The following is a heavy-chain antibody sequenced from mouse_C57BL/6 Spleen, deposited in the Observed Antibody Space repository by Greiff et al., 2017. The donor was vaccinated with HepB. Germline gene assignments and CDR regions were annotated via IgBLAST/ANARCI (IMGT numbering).Heavy chain of an antibody. CDR3: ARGGYDYDAMDY. V-gene: IGHV1-18*01. CDR2: INPNNGGT. J-gene: IGHJ4*01. Sequence: EVKLVESGPELVKPGASVKIPCKASGYTFTDYNMDWVKQSHGKSLEWIGDINPNNGGTIYNQKFKGKATLTVDKSSSTAYMELRSLTSEDTAVYYCARGGYDYDAMDYWGQGTSVTVSS. CDR1: GYTFTDYN.